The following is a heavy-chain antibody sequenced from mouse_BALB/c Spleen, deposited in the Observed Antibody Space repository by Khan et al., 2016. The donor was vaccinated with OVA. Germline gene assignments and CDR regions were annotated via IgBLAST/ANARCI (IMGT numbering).Heavy chain of an antibody. J-gene: IGHJ3*01. CDR3: APGGSYYGSFVY. CDR1: GYTFTSYV. V-gene: IGHV1S136*01. D-gene: IGHD1-1*01. Sequence: VQLKQSGPELVKPGASVKMSCKASGYTFTSYVMHWVRQKPGQGLEWIGYIYPYNGAPNFNEKFNGKATLTLDTSSSTAYMQLSSLTSEDSAGYYWAPGGSYYGSFVYWGQGTLVTVSA. CDR2: IYPYNGAP.